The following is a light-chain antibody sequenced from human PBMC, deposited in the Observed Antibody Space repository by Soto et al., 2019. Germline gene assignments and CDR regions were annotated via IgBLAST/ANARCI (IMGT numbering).Light chain of an antibody. CDR1: SSNIGSHT. CDR2: SNT. Sequence: QSLLTKPPSASRTPGQTIAISCSGGSSNIGSHTVNWYQQLPGTAPRLLIYSNTQRPSGVPDRFSGSKSGTSASLAISGLQSEYEGDYYCAAWDDSLNGVVFGGGTKVTVL. CDR3: AAWDDSLNGVV. V-gene: IGLV1-44*01. J-gene: IGLJ2*01.